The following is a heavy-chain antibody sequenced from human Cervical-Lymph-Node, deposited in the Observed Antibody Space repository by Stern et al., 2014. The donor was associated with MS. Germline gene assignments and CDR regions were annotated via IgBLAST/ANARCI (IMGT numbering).Heavy chain of an antibody. CDR1: GYTLTIYY. CDR3: ASGGEVDGGDV. CDR2: NNPRGGRT. V-gene: IGHV1-46*01. J-gene: IGHJ6*02. D-gene: IGHD2-15*01. Sequence: VQLVQSGTEAKKPGASVKVSCKASGYTLTIYYIHWVRQAPGQGLEWMGVNNPRGGRTTYAQKFQGRVTMTRDTSTSTAYMELSSLRSDDTAVYYCASGGEVDGGDVWGQGTTVTVFS.